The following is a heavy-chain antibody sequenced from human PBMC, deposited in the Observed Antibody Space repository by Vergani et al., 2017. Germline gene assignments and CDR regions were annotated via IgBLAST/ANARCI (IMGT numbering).Heavy chain of an antibody. CDR2: IYYSGST. CDR3: ARQGMATIRRYFDY. Sequence: QLQLHKSGPGLVKPSETLSLTCTLSGGSISSSSHFWGWLRQTPGKGLEWIGRIYYSGSTYYNPSLKSRVTISVDTSKNQFSLKLSSVTAADTAVYYCARQGMATIRRYFDYWGQGTLVTVSS. J-gene: IGHJ4*02. D-gene: IGHD5-24*01. CDR1: GGSISSSSHF. V-gene: IGHV4-39*01.